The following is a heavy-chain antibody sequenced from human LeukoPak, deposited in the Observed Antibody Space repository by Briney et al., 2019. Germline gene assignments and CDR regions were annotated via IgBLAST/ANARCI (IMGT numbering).Heavy chain of an antibody. V-gene: IGHV4-59*01. CDR3: ARLILGDSSGYYRFDY. CDR2: IYYSGST. J-gene: IGHJ4*02. D-gene: IGHD3-22*01. Sequence: SETLSLTCTVSGGSISSYYWGWIRQPPGKGLEWIGYIYYSGSTNYNPSLRSRVTISLDTSKNQFSLKLTSVTAADTAVYYCARLILGDSSGYYRFDYWGQGTLVTVSS. CDR1: GGSISSYY.